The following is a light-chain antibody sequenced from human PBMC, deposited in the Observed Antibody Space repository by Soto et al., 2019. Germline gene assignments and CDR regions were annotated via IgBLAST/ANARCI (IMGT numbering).Light chain of an antibody. CDR3: CSYAGSYTYV. J-gene: IGLJ1*01. CDR2: DVS. V-gene: IGLV2-11*01. Sequence: QSVLTQPASVSGSPGQSITISCTGTSSDVGSYNLVSWYQQHPGKAPKLMIYDVSKRPSGVPDRFSGSKSGNTASLTISGLQAEDEADYYCCSYAGSYTYVFGTGTKVTGL. CDR1: SSDVGSYNL.